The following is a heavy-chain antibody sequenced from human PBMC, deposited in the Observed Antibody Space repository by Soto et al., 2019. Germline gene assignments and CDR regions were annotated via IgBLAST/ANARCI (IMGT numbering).Heavy chain of an antibody. V-gene: IGHV3-11*01. CDR1: GFTFSDYY. Sequence: QVQLVESGGGLVKPGGSLRLSCAASGFTFSDYYMNWIRQAPGKGLEWVSYISSGAITIYYADSVKGRFTISRDNAKNSLYLQMNSLRAEDTAVYYCADQYSSSSVEFWGQGTLVTVSS. J-gene: IGHJ4*02. D-gene: IGHD6-6*01. CDR3: ADQYSSSSVEF. CDR2: ISSGAITI.